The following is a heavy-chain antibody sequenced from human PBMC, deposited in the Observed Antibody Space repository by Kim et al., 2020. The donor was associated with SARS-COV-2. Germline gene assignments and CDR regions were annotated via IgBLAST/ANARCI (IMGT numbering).Heavy chain of an antibody. CDR3: ARVGKRVVVVPAAIGWFDP. CDR2: INPNSGGT. CDR1: GYTFTGYY. V-gene: IGHV1-2*06. J-gene: IGHJ5*02. D-gene: IGHD2-2*02. Sequence: ASVKVSCKASGYTFTGYYMHWVRQAPGQGLEWMGRINPNSGGTNYAQKFQGRVTMTRDTSISTAYMELSRLRSDDTAVYYCARVGKRVVVVPAAIGWFDPWGQGTLVTVSS.